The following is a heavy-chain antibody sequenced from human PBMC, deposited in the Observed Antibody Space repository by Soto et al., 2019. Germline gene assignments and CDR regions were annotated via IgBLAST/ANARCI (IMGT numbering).Heavy chain of an antibody. CDR2: ISAYNGNT. Sequence: ASVKVSCKASGYTFTSYGISWVRQAPGQGLEWMGWISAYNGNTNYAQKLQGRVTMTTDTSTSTAYMELRSLRSDDTAVYYCARVRVSSSYYYYYGMDVWGQGTTVTVSS. D-gene: IGHD6-6*01. J-gene: IGHJ6*02. CDR1: GYTFTSYG. CDR3: ARVRVSSSYYYYYGMDV. V-gene: IGHV1-18*01.